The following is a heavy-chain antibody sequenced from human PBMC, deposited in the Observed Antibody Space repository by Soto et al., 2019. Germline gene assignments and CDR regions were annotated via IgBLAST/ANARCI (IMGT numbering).Heavy chain of an antibody. V-gene: IGHV3-7*03. CDR3: AKLPLKGLRLGELSSNWFDP. D-gene: IGHD3-16*02. CDR2: IKQDGSEK. J-gene: IGHJ5*02. Sequence: PGKGLEWVANIKQDGSEKYYVDSVKGRFTISRDNAKNSLYLQMNSLRAEDTAVYYCAKLPLKGLRLGELSSNWFDPWGQGTLVTVSS.